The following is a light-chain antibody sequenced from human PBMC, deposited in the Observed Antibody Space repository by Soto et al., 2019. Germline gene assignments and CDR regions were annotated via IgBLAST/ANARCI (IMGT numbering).Light chain of an antibody. CDR2: DAS. V-gene: IGKV3-11*01. Sequence: EIVLTQSPATLSLSPGERATLSCRASQSVSTYLAWYQQKRGQAPRLLIYDASKRATGIPARFRGSGSGTDFTLTISSLEPEDFAVYYCQHRSNWPLTFGGGTKGEIK. J-gene: IGKJ4*01. CDR1: QSVSTY. CDR3: QHRSNWPLT.